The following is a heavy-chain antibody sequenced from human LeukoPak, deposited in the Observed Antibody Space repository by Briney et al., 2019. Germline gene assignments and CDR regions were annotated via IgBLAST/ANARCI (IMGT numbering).Heavy chain of an antibody. J-gene: IGHJ3*01. D-gene: IGHD2-15*01. CDR1: AFTFSSYA. Sequence: GVSLRLSCAASAFTFSSYAMSWVRQAPGKGLEWVSAISDSGGSTYYADSVKGRFTISRDNSRNTLFLQMNSLRAEDTAVYYCARACSGCNCYFTAFDVWGQGTMVTVSA. CDR2: ISDSGGST. CDR3: ARACSGCNCYFTAFDV. V-gene: IGHV3-23*01.